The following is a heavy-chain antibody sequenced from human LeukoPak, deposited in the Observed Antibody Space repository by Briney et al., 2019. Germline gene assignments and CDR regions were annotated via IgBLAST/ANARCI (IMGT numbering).Heavy chain of an antibody. V-gene: IGHV4-34*01. J-gene: IGHJ4*02. CDR2: INHSGST. Sequence: PSETLSLTCAVYGGSFSGYYWSWIRQPPGKGLEWIGEINHSGSTNYNPSLKSRVTISVDTSKNQFSLKLSSVTAADTAVYYCARGPKFAIRTIVVVTKGHFDYWGQGTLVTVSS. CDR3: ARGPKFAIRTIVVVTKGHFDY. CDR1: GGSFSGYY. D-gene: IGHD3-22*01.